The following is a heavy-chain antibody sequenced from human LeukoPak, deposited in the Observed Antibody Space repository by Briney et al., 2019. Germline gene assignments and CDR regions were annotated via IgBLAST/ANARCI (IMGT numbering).Heavy chain of an antibody. CDR3: ARQRTIIAAGDAFDI. CDR1: GYTFTSYG. D-gene: IGHD6-13*01. V-gene: IGHV1-18*01. CDR2: ISAYNGNT. Sequence: ASVKVSCKASGYTFTSYGISWVRQAPGQGLEWMGWISAYNGNTNYAQKLQGRVTMTTDTSTSTAYMELRSLRSDDTAVYYCARQRTIIAAGDAFDIWGQGTMVTVSS. J-gene: IGHJ3*02.